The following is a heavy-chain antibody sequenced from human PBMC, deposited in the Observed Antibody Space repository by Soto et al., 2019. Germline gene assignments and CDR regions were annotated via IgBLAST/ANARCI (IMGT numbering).Heavy chain of an antibody. Sequence: GASVKVSCKASGYTFTSYGISWVRQAPGQGLEWMGWISAYNGNTNYAQKLQGRVTMTTDTSTSTAYMELRSLRSDDTAVYYCAGRDIVVVPDYYGMDVWGQGTTVTVSS. D-gene: IGHD2-2*01. CDR2: ISAYNGNT. J-gene: IGHJ6*02. CDR1: GYTFTSYG. V-gene: IGHV1-18*01. CDR3: AGRDIVVVPDYYGMDV.